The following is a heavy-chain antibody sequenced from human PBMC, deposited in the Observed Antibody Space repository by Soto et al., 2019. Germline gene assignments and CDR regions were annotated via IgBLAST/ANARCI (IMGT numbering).Heavy chain of an antibody. CDR2: ISTNGGST. J-gene: IGHJ4*02. CDR3: VKEIGDSSDYPLDY. CDR1: GFTFSSYA. D-gene: IGHD3-22*01. V-gene: IGHV3-64D*06. Sequence: GGSLRLSCSASGFTFSSYAMHWVRQAPGKGLEYVSSISTNGGSTHYADSGKGRYTISRDNSKNTQYLQMSSLRADDTAVYYCVKEIGDSSDYPLDYWGQGA.